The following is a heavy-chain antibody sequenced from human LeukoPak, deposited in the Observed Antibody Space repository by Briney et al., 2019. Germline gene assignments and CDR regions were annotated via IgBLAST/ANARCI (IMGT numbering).Heavy chain of an antibody. V-gene: IGHV4-30-2*01. J-gene: IGHJ2*01. CDR3: ARASGYCSSTSCYTRSHWYFDL. Sequence: SETLSLTCAVSGGSISSGGYSWRWIRQPPGKGLEWIGYIYHSGSTYYNPSLKSRVTISVDRSKNQFSLKLSSVTAADTAVYYCARASGYCSSTSCYTRSHWYFDLWGRGTLVTVSS. D-gene: IGHD2-2*02. CDR2: IYHSGST. CDR1: GGSISSGGYS.